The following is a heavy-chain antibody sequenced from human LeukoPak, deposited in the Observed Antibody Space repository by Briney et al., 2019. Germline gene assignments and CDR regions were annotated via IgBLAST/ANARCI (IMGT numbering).Heavy chain of an antibody. CDR1: GGTFSSYA. CDR3: ARGKMRFLEWPHYYYYGMDV. Sequence: SVKVSCKASGGTFSSYAISWVRQAPGQGLEWMGGIIPIFGTANYAQKFQGRVTITADESTSTAYMELSSLRSEDTAVYYCARGKMRFLEWPHYYYYGMDVWGQGTTVTVSS. CDR2: IIPIFGTA. D-gene: IGHD3-3*01. J-gene: IGHJ6*02. V-gene: IGHV1-69*13.